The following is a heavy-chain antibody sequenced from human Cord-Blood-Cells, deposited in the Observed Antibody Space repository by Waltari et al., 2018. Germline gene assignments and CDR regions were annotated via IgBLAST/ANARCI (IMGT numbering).Heavy chain of an antibody. J-gene: IGHJ3*02. Sequence: GQGLEWMGGIIPIFGTANYAQKFQGRVTITADKSTSTAYMELSSLRSEDTAVYYCAVLQGGIAARPAFDIWGQGTMVTVSS. D-gene: IGHD6-6*01. CDR3: AVLQGGIAARPAFDI. V-gene: IGHV1-69*06. CDR2: IIPIFGTA.